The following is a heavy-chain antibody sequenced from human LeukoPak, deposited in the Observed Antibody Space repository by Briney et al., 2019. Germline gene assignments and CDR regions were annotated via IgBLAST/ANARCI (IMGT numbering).Heavy chain of an antibody. Sequence: PGGSLRLSCAASGFTFSTYSMNWVRQAPGKGLEWVSSISSSSSYIYYADSVKGRFTISRDNAKNSLYLQMNSLRAEDTAVYYCARDRGYSYGPFDHWGQGTLVTVSS. V-gene: IGHV3-21*01. CDR3: ARDRGYSYGPFDH. D-gene: IGHD5-18*01. J-gene: IGHJ4*02. CDR1: GFTFSTYS. CDR2: ISSSSSYI.